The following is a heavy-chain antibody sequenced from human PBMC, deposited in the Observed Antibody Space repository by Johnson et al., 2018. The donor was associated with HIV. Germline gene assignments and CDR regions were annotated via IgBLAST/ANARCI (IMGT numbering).Heavy chain of an antibody. V-gene: IGHV3-30*18. Sequence: QMQLVESGGGVVQPGRSLRLSCAASGFTFNSYGMHWVRQAPGKGLEWVAFISHDESIEYYADSVQGRFTLSRDNSKNPLYLQMNSLRAEDTAVYYCAKVLGYSSSSRDAFDIWGQGTMVTVSS. J-gene: IGHJ3*02. D-gene: IGHD6-6*01. CDR3: AKVLGYSSSSRDAFDI. CDR2: ISHDESIE. CDR1: GFTFNSYG.